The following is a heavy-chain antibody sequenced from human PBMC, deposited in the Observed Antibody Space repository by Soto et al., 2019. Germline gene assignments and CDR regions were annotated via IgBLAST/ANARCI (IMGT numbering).Heavy chain of an antibody. Sequence: EVQLLESGGGLVQPGGSLRLSCAASGFTFRSYGMSWVRQAPGRGLEFISALSDSGGNTYYADSGKGRFTISRDNSKDTLYLQMNNLRVEDTALYYCAKERGARKPFDYWGQGTLVTVSS. CDR3: AKERGARKPFDY. D-gene: IGHD1-26*01. CDR1: GFTFRSYG. J-gene: IGHJ4*02. CDR2: LSDSGGNT. V-gene: IGHV3-23*01.